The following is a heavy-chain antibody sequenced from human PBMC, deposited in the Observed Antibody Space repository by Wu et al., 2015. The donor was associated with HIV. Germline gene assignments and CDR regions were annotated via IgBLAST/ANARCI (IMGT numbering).Heavy chain of an antibody. CDR3: AREGYYGSGSYYMGGDYYYGMDV. CDR1: GYTFTSYY. D-gene: IGHD3-10*01. J-gene: IGHJ6*02. V-gene: IGHV1-46*01. Sequence: QVQLVQSGAEVKKPGASVKVSCKASGYTFTSYYMHWVRQAPGQGLEWMGIINPSGGSTSYAQKFQGRVTMTRDTSTSTVYMELSSLRSEDTAVYYCAREGYYGSGSYYMGGDYYYGMDVWGQGTTVTVSS. CDR2: INPSGGST.